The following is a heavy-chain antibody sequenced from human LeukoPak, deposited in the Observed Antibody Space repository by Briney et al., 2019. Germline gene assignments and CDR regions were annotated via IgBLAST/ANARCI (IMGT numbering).Heavy chain of an antibody. V-gene: IGHV4-59*01. D-gene: IGHD4-17*01. Sequence: SETLSLTCTVSGGSISNYYWSWIRQPPGKGLEWIGYIYYSGNTNYNPSLKSRVTISVDTSKNQFSLKLSFVTAADTAVYYCARDMDYYGPDAFDIWGQGTMVTVPS. CDR1: GGSISNYY. J-gene: IGHJ3*02. CDR2: IYYSGNT. CDR3: ARDMDYYGPDAFDI.